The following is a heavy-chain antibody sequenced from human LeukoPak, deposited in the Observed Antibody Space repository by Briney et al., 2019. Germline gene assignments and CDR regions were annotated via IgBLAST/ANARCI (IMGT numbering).Heavy chain of an antibody. D-gene: IGHD5-12*01. CDR3: AKVGYDYSHINWFDP. Sequence: GGSLRLSCAASGFTFSSCAMSWVRQAPGKGLEWVSAVSGSGSNTYYADSVKRRFTISRDNSKNALYLQMNSLRVDDTAVYFCAKVGYDYSHINWFDPWGQGTLVTVSS. CDR1: GFTFSSCA. V-gene: IGHV3-23*01. J-gene: IGHJ5*02. CDR2: VSGSGSNT.